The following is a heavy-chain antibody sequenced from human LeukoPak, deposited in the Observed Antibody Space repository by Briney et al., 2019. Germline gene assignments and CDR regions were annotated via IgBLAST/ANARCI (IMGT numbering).Heavy chain of an antibody. CDR2: INPNSGGT. CDR1: GYTFTGYY. CDR3: AREVQHYGSGSHHY. J-gene: IGHJ4*02. V-gene: IGHV1-2*02. D-gene: IGHD3-10*01. Sequence: ASVKVSCKASGYTFTGYYMHWVRQAPGQGLEWMGWINPNSGGTNYAQKFQGRVTMTRDTSISTAYMELSRLRSDDTAVYYCAREVQHYGSGSHHYWGQGTLVTVSS.